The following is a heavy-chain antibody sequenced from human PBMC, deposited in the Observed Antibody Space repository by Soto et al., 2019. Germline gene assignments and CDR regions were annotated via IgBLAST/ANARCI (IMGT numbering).Heavy chain of an antibody. V-gene: IGHV6-1*01. CDR2: TYYRSKWYN. D-gene: IGHD3-10*01. CDR3: ARAGGYYGSGGYITRLYGMDV. J-gene: IGHJ6*02. CDR1: GDSVSSNSAA. Sequence: SQTLSLTCAISGDSVSSNSAAWNWIRQSPSRGLEWLGRTYYRSKWYNDYAVSVKSRITINPDTSKNQFSLQLNSVTPEDTAVYYCARAGGYYGSGGYITRLYGMDVWGQGTTVTVSS.